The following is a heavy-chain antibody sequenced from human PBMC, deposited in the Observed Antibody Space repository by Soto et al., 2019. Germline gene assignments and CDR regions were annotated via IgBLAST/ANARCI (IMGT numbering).Heavy chain of an antibody. Sequence: QVQLVESGGGVVQPGRSLRLSCVASGFTFSDYGMHWVRPAPDKGLEWVAVIENDGSGRHHAESVKGRLTISRDKSRNTLYLQMDSLRVDDTAVYDCARDDEFAATGLDNWGQGTRVTVSS. D-gene: IGHD6-25*01. V-gene: IGHV3-33*01. CDR2: IENDGSGR. J-gene: IGHJ4*02. CDR3: ARDDEFAATGLDN. CDR1: GFTFSDYG.